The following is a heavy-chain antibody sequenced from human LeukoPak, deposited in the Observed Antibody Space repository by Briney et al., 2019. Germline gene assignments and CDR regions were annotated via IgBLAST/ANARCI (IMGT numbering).Heavy chain of an antibody. V-gene: IGHV4-59*01. Sequence: SETLSLTCTLSGGSISTYYWSWIRQPPGKGLEWIGYIYHSGGTNYNPSLKSRVTISVDTSKNQFSLKLSSVTAADTAVYYCARMYYYGSGSYYTLIDYWGQGTLVTVSS. CDR1: GGSISTYY. CDR3: ARMYYYGSGSYYTLIDY. J-gene: IGHJ4*02. CDR2: IYHSGGT. D-gene: IGHD3-10*01.